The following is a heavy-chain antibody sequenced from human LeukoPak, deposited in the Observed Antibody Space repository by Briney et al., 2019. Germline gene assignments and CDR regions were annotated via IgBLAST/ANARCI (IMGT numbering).Heavy chain of an antibody. CDR2: ISGSGGTT. Sequence: GGSLRLSCAASGMTFSDHAMSWVRQAPGKGLEWVTAISGSGGTTNYADSVRGRFTISRDNSENTVYLQMTSLRAEDTAVYYCAKEYDSSGYFDYWGQGTLVTVSS. J-gene: IGHJ4*02. CDR1: GMTFSDHA. V-gene: IGHV3-23*01. D-gene: IGHD3-22*01. CDR3: AKEYDSSGYFDY.